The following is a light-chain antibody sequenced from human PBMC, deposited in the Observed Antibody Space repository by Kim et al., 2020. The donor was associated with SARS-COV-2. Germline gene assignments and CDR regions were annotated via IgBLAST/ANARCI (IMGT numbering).Light chain of an antibody. Sequence: ASGLPFRFTCTGDTLRSYSASWYQQKPGQAPVLVIYVKNNRPSGIPDRFSGSSSGNTASLTITGAQAEDEADYYCNSRDSSGNHYVFGTGTKVTVL. CDR1: TLRSYS. CDR3: NSRDSSGNHYV. J-gene: IGLJ1*01. CDR2: VKN. V-gene: IGLV3-19*01.